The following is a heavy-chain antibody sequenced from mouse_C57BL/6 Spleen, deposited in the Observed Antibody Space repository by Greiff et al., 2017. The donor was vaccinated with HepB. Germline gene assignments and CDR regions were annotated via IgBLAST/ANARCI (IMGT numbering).Heavy chain of an antibody. J-gene: IGHJ2*01. V-gene: IGHV1-64*01. D-gene: IGHD1-2*01. CDR1: GYTFTSYW. CDR3: ARRVTAFDY. Sequence: QVQLQQPGAELVKPGASVKLSCKASGYTFTSYWMHWVKQRPGQGLEWIGMIHPNSGSTNYNEKFKSKATLTVYKTTSTAYMQLSSLTSEASAVYDCARRVTAFDYWGQGTTLTVSS. CDR2: IHPNSGST.